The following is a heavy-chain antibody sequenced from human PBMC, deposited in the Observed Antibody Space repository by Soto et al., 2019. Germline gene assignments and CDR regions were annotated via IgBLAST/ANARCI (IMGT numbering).Heavy chain of an antibody. CDR2: INHSGST. V-gene: IGHV4-34*01. J-gene: IGHJ6*03. Sequence: SETLSLTCAVDGGSCSGYYWSWIRQPPGKGLEWIGEINHSGSTNYNPSLKSRVTISVDTSKNQFSLKLSSVTAADTAVYYCARGRWGHCSGGSCYIPNYMDVWGKGTTVTVSS. CDR3: ARGRWGHCSGGSCYIPNYMDV. D-gene: IGHD2-15*01. CDR1: GGSCSGYY.